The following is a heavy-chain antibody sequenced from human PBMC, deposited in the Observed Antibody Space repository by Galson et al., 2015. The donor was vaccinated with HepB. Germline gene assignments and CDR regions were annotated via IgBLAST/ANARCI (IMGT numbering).Heavy chain of an antibody. CDR1: GFIFSNYG. Sequence: SLRLSCAGSGFIFSNYGMHWVRQAPGKGLEWVAVIWYDGSNKFYGDSVKGRFTISRDNSKNTVFLEMKSLRVEDTSVYYCARAGREELDYDDSSGFMFHGVDVWGQGTTVSVSS. V-gene: IGHV3-33*01. CDR2: IWYDGSNK. CDR3: ARAGREELDYDDSSGFMFHGVDV. D-gene: IGHD3-22*01. J-gene: IGHJ6*02.